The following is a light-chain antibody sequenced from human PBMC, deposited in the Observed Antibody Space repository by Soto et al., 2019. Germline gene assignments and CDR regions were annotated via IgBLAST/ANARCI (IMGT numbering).Light chain of an antibody. CDR3: QQYDTYYT. CDR1: QSINSW. J-gene: IGKJ2*01. V-gene: IGKV1-5*03. CDR2: KAS. Sequence: DIQMTQSPSTLSASVGDRVTITCRASQSINSWLAWYQQKPGKAPKLLIYKASSLESGVPPRFSGSESGTEFTLTISSLQPDDFATYYSQQYDTYYTFGQGTKLEIK.